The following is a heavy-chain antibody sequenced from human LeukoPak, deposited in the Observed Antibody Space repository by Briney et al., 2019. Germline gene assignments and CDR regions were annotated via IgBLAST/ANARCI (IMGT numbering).Heavy chain of an antibody. CDR2: IRYDGGNK. D-gene: IGHD4-17*01. V-gene: IGHV3-30*02. J-gene: IGHJ6*02. Sequence: GGSLRLSCAASGFTFSSYGMHWVRQAPGKGLEWVAFIRYDGGNKYYADSVKGRFTISRDNSKNTLYLLMNSLRAEDTAVYYCAKGSSKYGDYINYYGMDVWGQGTTVTVSS. CDR1: GFTFSSYG. CDR3: AKGSSKYGDYINYYGMDV.